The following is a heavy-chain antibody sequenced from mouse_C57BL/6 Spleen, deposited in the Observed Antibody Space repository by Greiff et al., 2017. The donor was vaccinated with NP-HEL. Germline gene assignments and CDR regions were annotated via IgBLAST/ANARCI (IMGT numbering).Heavy chain of an antibody. J-gene: IGHJ2*01. CDR3: ARGKLGSFDY. V-gene: IGHV5-17*01. D-gene: IGHD4-1*01. CDR1: GFTFSNYG. CDR2: ISSGSSTI. Sequence: DVKLQESGGGLVKPGGSLKLSCAASGFTFSNYGMHWVRQAPEKGLEWVAYISSGSSTIYYADTVKGRFTISRDNAKNTLFLQMTSLRSEDTAMYYCARGKLGSFDYWGQGTTLTVSS.